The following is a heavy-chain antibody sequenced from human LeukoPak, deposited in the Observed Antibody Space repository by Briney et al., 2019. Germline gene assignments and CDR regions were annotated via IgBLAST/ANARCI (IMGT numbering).Heavy chain of an antibody. V-gene: IGHV3-30*19. CDR3: TRDPILGAPDYFDY. D-gene: IGHD1-26*01. CDR1: GFTFRSYG. J-gene: IGHJ4*02. CDR2: TSPDEGLK. Sequence: HSGGSLRLSCAASGFTFRSYGMHWVRQAPGKGLEWVAVTSPDEGLKFYGDSVKGRFTISRDNSKNTMYLQMNNLREEDTAVYYCTRDPILGAPDYFDYWGQGTLVTVSS.